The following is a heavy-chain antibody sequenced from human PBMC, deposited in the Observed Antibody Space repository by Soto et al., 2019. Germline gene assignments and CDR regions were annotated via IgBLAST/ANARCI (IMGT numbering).Heavy chain of an antibody. V-gene: IGHV4-59*01. D-gene: IGHD4-17*01. J-gene: IGHJ6*02. CDR3: ARDAYGDYDRYYYYGMDV. CDR1: GGSISSYY. CDR2: IYYSGST. Sequence: QVQLQESGPGLVKPSETLSLTCTVSGGSISSYYWSWIRRPPGKGLEWIGYIYYSGSTNYNPSLKSRVTMSVVTSKNQFSLKLSSVTAADTAVYYCARDAYGDYDRYYYYGMDVWGQGTTVTVSS.